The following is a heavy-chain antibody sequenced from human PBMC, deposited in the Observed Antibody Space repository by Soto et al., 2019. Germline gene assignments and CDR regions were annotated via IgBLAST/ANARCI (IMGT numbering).Heavy chain of an antibody. CDR2: TYYRSKWYN. CDR3: ARARSYGDNPVWEGDDAFDI. V-gene: IGHV6-1*01. J-gene: IGHJ3*02. Sequence: SQTLSLTCAISGDSVSSNSAAWNWIRQSPSRGLEWLGRTYYRSKWYNDYAVSVKSRITSNPDTSKNQFSLQLNSVTPEDTAVYYCARARSYGDNPVWEGDDAFDIWGQGTMVTVSS. D-gene: IGHD4-17*01. CDR1: GDSVSSNSAA.